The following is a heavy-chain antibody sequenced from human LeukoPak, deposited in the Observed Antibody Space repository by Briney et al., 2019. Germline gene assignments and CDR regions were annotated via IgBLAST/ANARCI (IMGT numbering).Heavy chain of an antibody. J-gene: IGHJ5*02. CDR3: ARSVHWFDP. CDR2: IRQDGSEK. CDR1: GFTFSNYW. D-gene: IGHD4-17*01. Sequence: GGSLRLSCAASGFTFSNYWMSWVRQAPGKGLEWVANIRQDGSEKYYVDSMRGRFTISRDNAKNSLYLQMSSLRAEDTAVYYCARSVHWFDPWGQGTLVTVSS. V-gene: IGHV3-7*01.